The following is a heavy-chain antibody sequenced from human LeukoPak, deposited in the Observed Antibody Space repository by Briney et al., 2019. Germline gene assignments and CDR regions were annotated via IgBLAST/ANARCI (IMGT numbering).Heavy chain of an antibody. CDR1: AFTLSNYW. CDR3: AREIHSYSSGWYRYFDY. D-gene: IGHD6-19*01. V-gene: IGHV3-74*03. J-gene: IGHJ4*02. Sequence: GGSLRLSCAASAFTLSNYWVQWVRQAPGEGRVWVTRINEPGTWPTYEDSVRGRFTIARDNAKNSLYLQMNSLRAEDTAVYYCAREIHSYSSGWYRYFDYWGQGTLVTVSS. CDR2: INEPGTWP.